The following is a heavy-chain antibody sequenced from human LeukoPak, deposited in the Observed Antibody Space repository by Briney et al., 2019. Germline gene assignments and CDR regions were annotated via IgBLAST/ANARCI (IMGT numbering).Heavy chain of an antibody. CDR2: IKEDGSEK. CDR3: AKPIMGGAFDI. V-gene: IGHV3-7*01. J-gene: IGHJ3*02. Sequence: GGSLRLSCAASGFTFSTYWMTWVRQAPGKGLEWVANIKEDGSEKYYVGSVKGRFTISRDNAKNSLYLQMNSLRAEDTAVYYYAKPIMGGAFDIWGQGTMVTVSS. D-gene: IGHD2-8*01. CDR1: GFTFSTYW.